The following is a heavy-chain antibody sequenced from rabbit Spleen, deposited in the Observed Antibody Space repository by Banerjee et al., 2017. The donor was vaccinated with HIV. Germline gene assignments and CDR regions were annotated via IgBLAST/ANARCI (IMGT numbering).Heavy chain of an antibody. CDR2: IDVTKYGTT. V-gene: IGHV1S45*01. CDR1: GLDFSSFYW. CDR3: ARGLFGNGGSMDL. Sequence: QQQLEESGGDLVKPGASLTLTCKASGLDFSSFYWICWVRQAPGKGLEWIACIDVTKYGTTYYASWAKGRFTISKTSSTTVTLQMTSLTAADTATYFCARGLFGNGGSMDLWGQGT. J-gene: IGHJ4*01. D-gene: IGHD2-1*01.